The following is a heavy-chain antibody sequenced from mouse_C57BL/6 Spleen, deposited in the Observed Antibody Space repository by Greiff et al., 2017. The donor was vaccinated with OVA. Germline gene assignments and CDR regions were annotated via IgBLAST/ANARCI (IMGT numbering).Heavy chain of an antibody. Sequence: EVQLQQSGPELVKPGASVKISCKASGYTFTDYYMNWVKQSHGKSLEWIGDINPNNGGTSYNQKFKGKATLTVDKSSSTAYMELRSLTSEDSAVYYCARWGSPVVAPFDYWGQGTTLTVSS. CDR3: ARWGSPVVAPFDY. J-gene: IGHJ2*01. CDR2: INPNNGGT. CDR1: GYTFTDYY. D-gene: IGHD1-1*01. V-gene: IGHV1-26*01.